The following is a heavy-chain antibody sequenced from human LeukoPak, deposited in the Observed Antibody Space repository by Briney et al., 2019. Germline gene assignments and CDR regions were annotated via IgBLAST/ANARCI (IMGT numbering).Heavy chain of an antibody. D-gene: IGHD3-9*01. V-gene: IGHV1-2*02. CDR3: ARGKTDILTGYYLGDY. CDR2: INPNSGGT. Sequence: GASVKVSCKASGYTFTGYYMHWVRQAPGQGLEWMGWINPNSGGTNYAQKFQGRVTMTRDTPISTAYMELSRLRSDDTAVYYCARGKTDILTGYYLGDYWGQGTLVTVSS. J-gene: IGHJ4*02. CDR1: GYTFTGYY.